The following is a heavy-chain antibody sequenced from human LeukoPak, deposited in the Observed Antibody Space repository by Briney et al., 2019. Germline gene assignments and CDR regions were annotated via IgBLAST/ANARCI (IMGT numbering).Heavy chain of an antibody. CDR1: GFTFSSYA. Sequence: GGSLRLSCAASGFTFSSYAMSWVRQAPGKGLEWVSYISSSSSTFYYADSVRGRFTISRDNAKNSLYLQMNSLRAEDTAVCYCATRLGIAVPWGQGTLVTVSS. D-gene: IGHD6-19*01. CDR3: ATRLGIAVP. V-gene: IGHV3-48*04. J-gene: IGHJ5*02. CDR2: ISSSSSTF.